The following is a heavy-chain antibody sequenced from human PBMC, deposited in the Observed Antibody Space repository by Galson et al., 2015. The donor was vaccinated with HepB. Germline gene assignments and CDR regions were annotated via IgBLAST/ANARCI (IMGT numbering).Heavy chain of an antibody. D-gene: IGHD3-16*01. CDR2: FDPEDGET. CDR1: GYTLTELS. Sequence: SVKVSCKVSGYTLTELSMHWVRQAPGKGLEWMGRFDPEDGETIYAQKFQGRVTMTEDTSTDTAYMELSSLRSEDTAVYYCATTMISKRHEWFDPWGQGTLVTVSS. V-gene: IGHV1-24*01. CDR3: ATTMISKRHEWFDP. J-gene: IGHJ5*02.